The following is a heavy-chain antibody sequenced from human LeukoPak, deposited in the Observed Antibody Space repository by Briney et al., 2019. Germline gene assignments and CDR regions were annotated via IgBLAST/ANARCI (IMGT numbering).Heavy chain of an antibody. CDR3: GRDPKLGIRGYTYGYFDS. CDR1: GYSFNSQG. V-gene: IGHV7-4-1*02. J-gene: IGHJ4*02. CDR2: INTNTGNP. Sequence: GASVKVSCKASGYSFNSQGMNWVRQAPGQGLEWMGWINTNTGNPTYAQGFTGRYVFSLDTSVSTAYLQISGLKADDTAVYYCGRDPKLGIRGYTYGYFDSWGQGTLVTVSS. D-gene: IGHD5-18*01.